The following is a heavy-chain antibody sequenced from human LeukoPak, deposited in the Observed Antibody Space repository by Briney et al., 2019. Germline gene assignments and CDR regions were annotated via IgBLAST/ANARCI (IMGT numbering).Heavy chain of an antibody. D-gene: IGHD1-26*01. CDR2: IYYSGST. CDR1: GGSISSSYYY. Sequence: SETLSLTCTVSGGSISSSYYYWGWIRQPPGKGLEWIGSIYYSGSTYYNPSLKSRVTISVDTSKNQFSLKLSSVTAADTAVYYCARRGIVGATYAYWGQGTLVTVSS. V-gene: IGHV4-39*01. CDR3: ARRGIVGATYAY. J-gene: IGHJ4*02.